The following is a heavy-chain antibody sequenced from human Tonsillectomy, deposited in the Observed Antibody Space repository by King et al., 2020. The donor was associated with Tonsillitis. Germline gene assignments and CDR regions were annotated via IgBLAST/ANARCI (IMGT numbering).Heavy chain of an antibody. V-gene: IGHV3-30*02. J-gene: IGHJ4*02. Sequence: VQLVESGGGVVQPGGSLRLSCAASVFPLSSYGMHWVPQAPGGGLEGVSFIRDGGSNKYYADPVRVRFTIPRDNSKNTLYLQMNSLRAEDTAVYYCAKDGNLFLWFGELGYFDYWGQGTLVTVSS. CDR2: IRDGGSNK. CDR3: AKDGNLFLWFGELGYFDY. D-gene: IGHD3-10*01. CDR1: VFPLSSYG.